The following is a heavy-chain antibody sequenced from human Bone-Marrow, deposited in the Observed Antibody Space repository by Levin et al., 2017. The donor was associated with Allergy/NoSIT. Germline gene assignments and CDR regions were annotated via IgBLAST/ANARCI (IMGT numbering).Heavy chain of an antibody. CDR2: INPDSGDT. V-gene: IGHV1-2*07. CDR3: ARQFDSGYDSAYFDY. Sequence: PGESLKISCKTSGYTFIGYNIYWVRQAPGQGLEWMGWINPDSGDTHYVHQFHGRVTMTRDTSISTAYLDLSRLTSDDTAVYYCARQFDSGYDSAYFDYWGQGALVTVSS. D-gene: IGHD5-12*01. J-gene: IGHJ4*02. CDR1: GYTFIGYN.